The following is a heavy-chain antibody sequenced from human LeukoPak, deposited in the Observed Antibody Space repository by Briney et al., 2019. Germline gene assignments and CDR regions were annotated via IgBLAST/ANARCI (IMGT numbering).Heavy chain of an antibody. CDR3: ARGLRSGSYQYYFDY. D-gene: IGHD1-26*01. V-gene: IGHV4-39*07. CDR1: GGSISSSSSY. J-gene: IGHJ4*02. CDR2: IYYSGST. Sequence: PSETLSLTCTVSGGSISSSSSYWGWIRQPPGKGLEWIGSIYYSGSTYYNPSLKSRVTISVDTPKNQFSLKLSSVTAADTAVYYCARGLRSGSYQYYFDYWGQGTLVTVSS.